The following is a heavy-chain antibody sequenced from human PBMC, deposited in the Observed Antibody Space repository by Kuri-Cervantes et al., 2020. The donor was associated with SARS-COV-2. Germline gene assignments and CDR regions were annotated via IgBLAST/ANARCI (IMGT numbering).Heavy chain of an antibody. CDR3: ARALGSSGYQTWYWFDP. CDR1: GYTFTGYY. Sequence: ASVKVSCKASGYTFTGYYMHWVRQAPGQGLEWMGWINPNSGGTNYAQKFQGRVTMTRDTSISTAYVELSRLRSDDTAVYYCARALGSSGYQTWYWFDPWGQGTLVTVSS. V-gene: IGHV1-2*02. J-gene: IGHJ5*02. D-gene: IGHD3-22*01. CDR2: INPNSGGT.